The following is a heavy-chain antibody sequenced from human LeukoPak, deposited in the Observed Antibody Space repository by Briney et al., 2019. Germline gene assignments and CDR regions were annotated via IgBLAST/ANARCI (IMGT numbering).Heavy chain of an antibody. J-gene: IGHJ3*02. V-gene: IGHV3-74*01. D-gene: IGHD3-16*01. CDR2: INSDESTT. CDR1: GFTFSSYA. Sequence: GRSQRLSCAASGFTFSSYAMHWVRQAPGKGLVWVSYINSDESTTNYADSVKGRFTISRDNAKNSLCLQMNSLRAEDTAVYYGGGGAGQTPFVFNIGAQGKRVPVSS. CDR3: GGGAGQTPFVFNI.